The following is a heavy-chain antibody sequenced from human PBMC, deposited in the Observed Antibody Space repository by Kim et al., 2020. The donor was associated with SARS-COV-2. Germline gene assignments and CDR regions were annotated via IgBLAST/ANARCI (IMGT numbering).Heavy chain of an antibody. D-gene: IGHD2-15*01. CDR2: T. J-gene: IGHJ4*02. Sequence: TSYDDSRKARFTITRNNAKNTLYLQMSSLRAEDTAVYYCVRLVVAAPFDFWGQGTLVTVSS. CDR3: VRLVVAAPFDF. V-gene: IGHV3-74*01.